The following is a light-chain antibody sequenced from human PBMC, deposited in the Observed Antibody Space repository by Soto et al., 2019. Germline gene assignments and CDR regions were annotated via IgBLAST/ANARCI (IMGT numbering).Light chain of an antibody. CDR2: GAS. Sequence: EIVLTQSPGTLPLSPGERATLSCRASQSVSSSYLAWYQQKPGQAPRLLIYGASSRAPGIPDRFSGSGSGTDFTLTISRLEPEDFAVYYCQQYGSSPGTFGQGTKVEIK. J-gene: IGKJ1*01. CDR3: QQYGSSPGT. CDR1: QSVSSSY. V-gene: IGKV3-20*01.